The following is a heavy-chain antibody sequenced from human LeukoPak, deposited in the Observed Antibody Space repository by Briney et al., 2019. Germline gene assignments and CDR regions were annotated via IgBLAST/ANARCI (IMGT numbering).Heavy chain of an antibody. CDR2: INPNSGGT. V-gene: IGHV1-2*02. CDR3: AREFRWLQFHYYYYMDV. J-gene: IGHJ6*03. D-gene: IGHD5-24*01. CDR1: GYTFTGYY. Sequence: ASVKVSCKASGYTFTGYYMHWVRQAAGQGLEWMGWINPNSGGTNYAQKFQGRVTMTRDTSISTAYMELSRLRSDDTAVYYCAREFRWLQFHYYYYMDVWGKGTTVTISS.